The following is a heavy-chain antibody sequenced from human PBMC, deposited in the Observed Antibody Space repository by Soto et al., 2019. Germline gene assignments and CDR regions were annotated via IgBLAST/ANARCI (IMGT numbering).Heavy chain of an antibody. CDR2: INSDGSIT. CDR1: GFSFSSYW. Sequence: EVQLVESGGGLVQPGGSLRLSCAASGFSFSSYWMNWVRQVPGKGLVWVSRINSDGSITVYADSVKGRFTISRDNAKNTLHLQMTSLRVEDTAVYYCARDLGYCTNGVCSSWGQGTLVTVSS. V-gene: IGHV3-74*01. D-gene: IGHD2-8*01. J-gene: IGHJ4*02. CDR3: ARDLGYCTNGVCSS.